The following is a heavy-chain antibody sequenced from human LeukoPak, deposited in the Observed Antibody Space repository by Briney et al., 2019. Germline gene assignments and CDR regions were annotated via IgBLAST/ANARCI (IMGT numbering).Heavy chain of an antibody. D-gene: IGHD3-9*01. CDR3: AREGEHYDFLTGYRTGPNAFDI. V-gene: IGHV4-39*02. J-gene: IGHJ3*02. CDR2: IYYSGGT. CDR1: GGSIRSSSYY. Sequence: SETLSLTCAVSGGSIRSSSYYWGWIRQPPGKGLEWIVSIYYSGGTYYNPSLKTRVTISVDTSKNQFSLKLTSVTAADTAVYYCAREGEHYDFLTGYRTGPNAFDIWGQGTMVTVSS.